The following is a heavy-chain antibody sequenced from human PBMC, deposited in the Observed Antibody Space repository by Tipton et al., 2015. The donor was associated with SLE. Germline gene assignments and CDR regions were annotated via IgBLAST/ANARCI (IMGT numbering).Heavy chain of an antibody. V-gene: IGHV3-23*01. D-gene: IGHD3-3*01. Sequence: GSLRLSCATSGFTFSSYALSWVRPAPGKGLEWVSAITGSGDRTYYIDSVKGRFTISRDNSKNSLYPQMNGLRAEDTAVYYCARSPVDYWNGYSAWGQGTLVAVSS. CDR3: ARSPVDYWNGYSA. CDR1: GFTFSSYA. CDR2: ITGSGDRT. J-gene: IGHJ4*02.